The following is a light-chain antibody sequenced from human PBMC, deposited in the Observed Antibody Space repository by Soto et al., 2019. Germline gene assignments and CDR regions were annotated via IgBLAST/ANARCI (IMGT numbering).Light chain of an antibody. J-gene: IGKJ2*01. CDR3: QKRANWPRT. CDR2: DAS. CDR1: QSVSNS. V-gene: IGKV3-11*01. Sequence: EIVLTQSPATLSLSPGERATVSCRASQSVSNSLARYQQKPGQAPRLLIYDASDRATGIPARFSGSGSGTDFTLSISSLEPDDFAVYYCQKRANWPRTFGQGTKAEIK.